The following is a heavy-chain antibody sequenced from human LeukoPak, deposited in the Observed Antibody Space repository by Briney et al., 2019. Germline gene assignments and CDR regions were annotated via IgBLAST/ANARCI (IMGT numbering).Heavy chain of an antibody. Sequence: PGGSLRLSCAASGFTFSNYAMSWVRQAPGKGLEWVSGITVSGASTYYADSVKGRFTISSDNSKNTLYLQMNSLRAEDTAVYYCAEGARVYLSGYHDYWGQGTLVTVSS. D-gene: IGHD3-22*01. J-gene: IGHJ4*02. V-gene: IGHV3-23*01. CDR2: ITVSGAST. CDR1: GFTFSNYA. CDR3: AEGARVYLSGYHDY.